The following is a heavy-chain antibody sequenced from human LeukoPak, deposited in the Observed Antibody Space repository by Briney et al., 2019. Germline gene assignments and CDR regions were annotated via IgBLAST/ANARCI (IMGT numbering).Heavy chain of an antibody. CDR2: IIPILGIA. CDR3: ARDQSAGGTTGPTSGMDV. J-gene: IGHJ6*02. CDR1: GGTFSSYA. V-gene: IGHV1-69*04. D-gene: IGHD1-1*01. Sequence: ASVKVSCKASGGTFSSYAISWVRQAPGQGLEWMGRIIPILGIANYAQKFQGRVTVTADKSTSTAYMELSSLRSEGTAVYYCARDQSAGGTTGPTSGMDVWGQGTAV.